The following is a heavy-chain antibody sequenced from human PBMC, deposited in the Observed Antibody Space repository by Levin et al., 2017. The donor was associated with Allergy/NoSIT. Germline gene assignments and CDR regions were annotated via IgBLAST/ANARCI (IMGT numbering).Heavy chain of an antibody. CDR3: AHRRGSLGTSMYYFDV. V-gene: IGHV2-5*02. J-gene: IGHJ4*02. Sequence: ESGPTLVKPTQTLTLTCTFSGFSLSPIGVGVGWIRLPPGKALEWLALIYWDDDKRFIPSLKSRLTVAKGTSKDQVVLTMTNLDPVDTGTDFCAHRRGSLGTSMYYFDVWGQGTLVTVSS. D-gene: IGHD1-1*01. CDR2: IYWDDDK. CDR1: GFSLSPIGVG.